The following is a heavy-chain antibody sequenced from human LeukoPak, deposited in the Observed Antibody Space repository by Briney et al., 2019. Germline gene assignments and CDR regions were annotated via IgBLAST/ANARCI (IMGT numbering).Heavy chain of an antibody. CDR2: ISSSANTI. D-gene: IGHD3-9*01. CDR1: GFTFSSYE. CDR3: SRGSIYFDY. V-gene: IGHV3-48*03. J-gene: IGHJ4*02. Sequence: PGGSLRLSCAASGFTFSSYEMTWVRQAPGKGLEWVSYISSSANTIYYADFVKGRFTISRDNAKNLLYLQVNSLRAEDTAVYYCSRGSIYFDYWGQGTLVTVSS.